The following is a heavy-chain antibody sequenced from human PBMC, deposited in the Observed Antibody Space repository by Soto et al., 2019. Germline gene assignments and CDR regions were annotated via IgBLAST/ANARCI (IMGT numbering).Heavy chain of an antibody. D-gene: IGHD4-17*01. CDR3: ARGHEYGGNSDAFDI. V-gene: IGHV1-18*01. J-gene: IGHJ3*02. CDR1: GYTFTSYG. Sequence: ASVKVSCKASGYTFTSYGISWVRQAPGQGLEWMGWISAYNGNTNYAQKLQGRVTMTTDTSTSTAYMELRSLIFEDTAVYYCARGHEYGGNSDAFDIWGQGTVVTVSS. CDR2: ISAYNGNT.